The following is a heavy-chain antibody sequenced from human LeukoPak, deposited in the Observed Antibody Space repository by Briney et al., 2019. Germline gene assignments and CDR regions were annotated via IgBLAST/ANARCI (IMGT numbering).Heavy chain of an antibody. CDR3: VARGGWARFDY. CDR1: GFTFDDYA. V-gene: IGHV3-9*01. J-gene: IGHJ4*02. Sequence: AGGSLRLSCAASGFTFDDYAMHWVRQAPGKGLEWVSGISWNSGSIGYADSVKGRFTISRDNAKNALYLQMNSLRGEDTAVYYCVARGGWARFDYWGQGTLVTVSS. CDR2: ISWNSGSI. D-gene: IGHD6-19*01.